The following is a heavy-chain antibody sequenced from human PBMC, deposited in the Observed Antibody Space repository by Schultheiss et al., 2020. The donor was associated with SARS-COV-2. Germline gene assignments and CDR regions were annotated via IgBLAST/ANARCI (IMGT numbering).Heavy chain of an antibody. CDR3: ARVPVAYYDFWSGITYGMDV. J-gene: IGHJ6*02. CDR1: GYSISNGYY. CDR2: IYYTGST. V-gene: IGHV4-38-2*01. D-gene: IGHD3-3*01. Sequence: SETLSLTCAVSGYSISNGYYWSWIRQPPGKGLEWIGYIYYTGSTNYNPSLKSRVTISVDTSKNQFSLKLSSVTAADTAVYYCARVPVAYYDFWSGITYGMDVWGQGTTVTVSS.